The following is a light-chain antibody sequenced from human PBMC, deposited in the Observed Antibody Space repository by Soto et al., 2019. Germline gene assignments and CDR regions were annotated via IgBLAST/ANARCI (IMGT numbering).Light chain of an antibody. Sequence: EIVLTQSPGTLSLSPGERATLSCRASQSVSSSYLAWYQQKPGQAPGLLTYGASSRATGIPDRFSGSRSGTGFTLTISRLEPEDFAVYYCQRYGSSPLTFGGGTKVEIK. CDR1: QSVSSSY. CDR2: GAS. V-gene: IGKV3-20*01. CDR3: QRYGSSPLT. J-gene: IGKJ4*01.